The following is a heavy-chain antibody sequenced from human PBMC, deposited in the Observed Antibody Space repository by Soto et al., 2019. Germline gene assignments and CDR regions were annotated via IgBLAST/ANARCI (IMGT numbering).Heavy chain of an antibody. CDR3: ARVQRDSAFGHFDY. V-gene: IGHV4-30-4*01. CDR2: IYYSGTT. J-gene: IGHJ4*02. Sequence: SETLSLTCAVSGGSISSGDYYWSWIRQPPGKGLEWIGYIYYSGTTYYNPSLKSRVTISVDTSENQFSLRLTSVTAADTAVYYCARVQRDSAFGHFDYWGQGTLVTVSS. D-gene: IGHD2-15*01. CDR1: GGSISSGDYY.